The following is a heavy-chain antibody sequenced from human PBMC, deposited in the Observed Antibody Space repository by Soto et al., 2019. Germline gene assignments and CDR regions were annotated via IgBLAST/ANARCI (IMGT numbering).Heavy chain of an antibody. Sequence: SETPSHPCSVSGGSIISTNIYWGWIRQPPGKGQEWNGSIYHSGSTYYNPSLKSRVTISVDTSKKQFSLTLSSMTAAETAEYYCSRGVSKAAAGMVYFFCSMAVWGKETT. CDR1: GGSIISTNIY. CDR3: SRGVSKAAAGMVYFFCSMAV. CDR2: IYHSGST. D-gene: IGHD6-13*01. V-gene: IGHV4-39*02. J-gene: IGHJ6*03.